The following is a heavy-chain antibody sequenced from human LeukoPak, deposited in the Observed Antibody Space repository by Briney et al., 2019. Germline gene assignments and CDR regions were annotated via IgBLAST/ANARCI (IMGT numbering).Heavy chain of an antibody. D-gene: IGHD4-23*01. CDR2: ISWDGGST. Sequence: GGSLRLSCAASGFTFDDYTMHWVRQAPGKGLEWVSLISWDGGSTYYADSVKGRFTISRDNSKNSLYLQMNSLRTEDTALYYCAKDQYGGNPWGENAFDIWGQGTMVTVSS. V-gene: IGHV3-43*01. CDR3: AKDQYGGNPWGENAFDI. J-gene: IGHJ3*02. CDR1: GFTFDDYT.